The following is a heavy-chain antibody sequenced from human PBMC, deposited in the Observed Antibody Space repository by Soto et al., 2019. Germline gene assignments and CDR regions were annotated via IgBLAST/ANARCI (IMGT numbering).Heavy chain of an antibody. CDR3: ARLSGFFTISHFDP. V-gene: IGHV4-4*02. Sequence: SETLSLTCGVSGDSISSINWWSWVRQSPGKGLEWIGEISHSGDTNYNPSLQSRVILSLDKSKNQVSLKLTSVTAADTAVYFCARLSGFFTISHFDPWGQGTLVT. D-gene: IGHD2-8*01. CDR1: GDSISSINW. J-gene: IGHJ5*02. CDR2: ISHSGDT.